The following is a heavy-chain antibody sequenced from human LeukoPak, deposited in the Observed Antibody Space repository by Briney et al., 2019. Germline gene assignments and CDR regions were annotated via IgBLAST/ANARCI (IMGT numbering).Heavy chain of an antibody. CDR1: GYTFTGYY. D-gene: IGHD2-2*01. J-gene: IGHJ5*02. Sequence: ASVKVSCKASGYTFTGYYMHWVRQAPGQGLEWMGRINPNSGGTNYAQKFQGRVTMTRDTSISTAYMELSRLRSDDTAVYYCARDAPSYCSSTSCYFYWFDPWGQGTLVTVSS. V-gene: IGHV1-2*06. CDR3: ARDAPSYCSSTSCYFYWFDP. CDR2: INPNSGGT.